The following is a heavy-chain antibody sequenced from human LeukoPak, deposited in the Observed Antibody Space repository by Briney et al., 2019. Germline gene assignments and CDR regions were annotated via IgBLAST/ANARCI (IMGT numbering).Heavy chain of an antibody. CDR2: INHSGST. V-gene: IGHV4-34*01. Sequence: SETLSLTCAVYGGSFSGYYWSWVRQPPGKGLEWIGEINHSGSTNYNPSLKSRVTISVDTSKNQFSLKLSSVTAADTAVYYCAGRYAAFDYWGQGTLVTVSS. D-gene: IGHD2-2*01. CDR3: AGRYAAFDY. CDR1: GGSFSGYY. J-gene: IGHJ4*02.